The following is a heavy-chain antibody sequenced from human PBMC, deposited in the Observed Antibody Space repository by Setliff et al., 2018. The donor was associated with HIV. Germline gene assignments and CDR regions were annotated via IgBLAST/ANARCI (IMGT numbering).Heavy chain of an antibody. J-gene: IGHJ1*01. CDR3: ASTKVTPHGRYFQH. CDR1: GGSFSGYY. V-gene: IGHV4-31*11. D-gene: IGHD4-4*01. Sequence: SETLSLTCAVYGGSFSGYYWNWIRQHPGKGLEWIGYIYYSGSTYYNPSLKSRVTISVDTSKNQFSLKLSSVTAADTAVYYCASTKVTPHGRYFQHWGQGTLVTVSS. CDR2: IYYSGST.